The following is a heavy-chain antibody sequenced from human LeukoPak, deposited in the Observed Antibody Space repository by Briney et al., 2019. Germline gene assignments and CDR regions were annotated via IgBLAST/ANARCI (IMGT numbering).Heavy chain of an antibody. Sequence: PGRSLRLSCAASGFTFSSYGMHWVRQAPGKGLEWVAVIWYDGSNKYYADSVKGRFTISRDNSKNTLYLQMNSLRAEDTAVYYCARGSNSGYSIDYWGQGTLVTVSS. CDR1: GFTFSSYG. D-gene: IGHD3-22*01. CDR3: ARGSNSGYSIDY. J-gene: IGHJ4*02. CDR2: IWYDGSNK. V-gene: IGHV3-33*01.